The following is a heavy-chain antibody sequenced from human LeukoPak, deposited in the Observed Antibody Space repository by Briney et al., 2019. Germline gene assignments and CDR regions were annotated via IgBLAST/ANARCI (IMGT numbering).Heavy chain of an antibody. CDR3: ARGGKNYYDSSGYYSLFDY. Sequence: GASVKVSCKPSGYTFTGYYMHWVRQAPGQGLEWVGRINPNSGGTNYAQKFQGRVTMTRDTSISTAYMELSRLRSDDTAVYYCARGGKNYYDSSGYYSLFDYWGQGTLVTVSS. J-gene: IGHJ4*02. V-gene: IGHV1-2*06. CDR1: GYTFTGYY. CDR2: INPNSGGT. D-gene: IGHD3-22*01.